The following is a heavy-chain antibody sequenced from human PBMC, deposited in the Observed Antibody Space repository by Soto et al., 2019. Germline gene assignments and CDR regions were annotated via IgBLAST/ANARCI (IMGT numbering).Heavy chain of an antibody. CDR3: ARSGGDYRPFDS. J-gene: IGHJ4*02. CDR2: ITNGGTTI. V-gene: IGHV3-48*04. Sequence: DVQVVESGGGLVQPGGSLRLSCAASGFTFSSYSMNWVRQAPGKGLEWISYITNGGTTIYYADSVKGRFTISRDNARNSLYLQLNSLRAEDTALYYCARSGGDYRPFDSWGQGTLVTVSS. CDR1: GFTFSSYS. D-gene: IGHD2-21*01.